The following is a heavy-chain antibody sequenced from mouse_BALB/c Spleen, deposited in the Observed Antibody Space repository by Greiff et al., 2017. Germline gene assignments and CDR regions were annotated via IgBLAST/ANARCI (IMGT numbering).Heavy chain of an antibody. CDR2: IDPANGNT. CDR3: AREESNWVYAMDY. Sequence: VQLQQSGAELVKPGASVKLSCTASGFNIKDTYMHWVKQRPEQGLEWIGRIDPANGNTKYDPKFQGKATITADTSSNTAYLQLSSLTSEDTAVYYVAREESNWVYAMDYWGQGTSVTVSS. V-gene: IGHV14-3*02. D-gene: IGHD4-1*01. CDR1: GFNIKDTY. J-gene: IGHJ4*01.